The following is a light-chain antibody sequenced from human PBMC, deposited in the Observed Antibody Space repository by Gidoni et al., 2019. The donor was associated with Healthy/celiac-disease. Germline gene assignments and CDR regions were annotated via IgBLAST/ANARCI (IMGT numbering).Light chain of an antibody. CDR3: QQYDNLPFT. CDR1: QDISNY. Sequence: IQMTQSPSSLSASVGDRVTITCQASQDISNYLNWYQQKPGKAPKLLIYDAANLETGVPSRFSGSGSGTDFTLTIRSLQPEDIETYYCQQYDNLPFTFGPGTKVDIK. CDR2: DAA. J-gene: IGKJ3*01. V-gene: IGKV1-33*01.